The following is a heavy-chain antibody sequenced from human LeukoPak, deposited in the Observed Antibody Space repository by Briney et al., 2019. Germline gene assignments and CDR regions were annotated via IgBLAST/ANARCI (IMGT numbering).Heavy chain of an antibody. Sequence: GASVKVSCKASGYTFTSYGISWVRQAPGQGLEWMGWISAYNGNTNYAQKLQGRVTMTTDTSTSTAYMELRSLRSDDTAVHYCARPYYYDSSGYGYWYFDLWGRGTLVTVSS. J-gene: IGHJ2*01. CDR1: GYTFTSYG. CDR3: ARPYYYDSSGYGYWYFDL. CDR2: ISAYNGNT. D-gene: IGHD3-22*01. V-gene: IGHV1-18*01.